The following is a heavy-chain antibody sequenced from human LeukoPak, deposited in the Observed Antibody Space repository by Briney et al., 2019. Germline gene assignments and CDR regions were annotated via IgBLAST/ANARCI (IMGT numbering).Heavy chain of an antibody. J-gene: IGHJ5*02. CDR2: ISGSGGST. D-gene: IGHD6-13*01. CDR1: GFTFSSYA. CDR3: AKERGTGYSSSWYSWFDP. V-gene: IGHV3-23*01. Sequence: GGSLRLSCAASGFTFSSYAMSWVRQAPGKGLEWVSAISGSGGSTYCADSVKGRFTISRDNSKNTLYLQMNSLRAEDTAVYYCAKERGTGYSSSWYSWFDPWGQGTLVTVSS.